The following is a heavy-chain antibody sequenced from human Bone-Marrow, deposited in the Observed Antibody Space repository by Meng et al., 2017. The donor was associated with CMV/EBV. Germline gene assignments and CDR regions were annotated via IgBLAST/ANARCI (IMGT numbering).Heavy chain of an antibody. V-gene: IGHV1-2*02. CDR3: ARGVAAPDY. Sequence: QVRLVEAGAEGKKPGASVKASSKASGYTFTGYDMHWVRQAPGQGLEWMGWINPTSGGTNYAQKFQGRVTMTRDTSISTAYMELSRLRSDDTAVYYCARGVAAPDYWGQGTLVTVSS. CDR1: GYTFTGYD. D-gene: IGHD6-6*01. CDR2: INPTSGGT. J-gene: IGHJ4*02.